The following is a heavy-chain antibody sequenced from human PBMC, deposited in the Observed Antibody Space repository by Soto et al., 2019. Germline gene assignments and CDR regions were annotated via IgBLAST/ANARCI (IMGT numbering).Heavy chain of an antibody. J-gene: IGHJ4*02. CDR2: IHYSGTT. Sequence: PSETLSLTCTVSGGSMRNYFWTWIRQPPGKGLEWIGYIHYSGTTSFFPSYNPSLRSRVTISEDTSTNQFSLKLLSVTTPDTAVYFCAAGEASSRNLAPYYLDFWGQGTLVTVSS. D-gene: IGHD6-13*01. CDR1: GGSMRNYF. CDR3: AAGEASSRNLAPYYLDF. V-gene: IGHV4-59*01.